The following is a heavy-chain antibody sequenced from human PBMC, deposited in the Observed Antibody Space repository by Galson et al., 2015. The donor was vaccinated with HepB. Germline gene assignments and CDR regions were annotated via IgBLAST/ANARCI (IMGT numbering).Heavy chain of an antibody. Sequence: SLRLSCAASGFTFSSYGMHWVRQAPGKGLEWVAVISYDGSNKYYADSVKGRFTISRDNSKNTLYLQMNSLRAEDTAVYYCAKTPLVSSGGFYYYYYGMDVWGQGTTVTVSS. D-gene: IGHD2-15*01. CDR1: GFTFSSYG. CDR2: ISYDGSNK. CDR3: AKTPLVSSGGFYYYYYGMDV. J-gene: IGHJ6*02. V-gene: IGHV3-30*18.